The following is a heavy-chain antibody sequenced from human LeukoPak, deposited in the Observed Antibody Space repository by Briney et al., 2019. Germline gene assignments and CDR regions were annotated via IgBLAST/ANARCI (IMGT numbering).Heavy chain of an antibody. J-gene: IGHJ4*02. Sequence: GGSLRLSCAASGFTFTSYSMNWVRQAPGQGLEWVSSITSDSDFIYYAPSVRGRFTISRDNAKNSVYLQMSSLRVDDTAVYYCTRAHRDVHNVYFFDSWGQGTPVTVSP. D-gene: IGHD5-24*01. CDR1: GFTFTSYS. CDR3: TRAHRDVHNVYFFDS. V-gene: IGHV3-21*06. CDR2: ITSDSDFI.